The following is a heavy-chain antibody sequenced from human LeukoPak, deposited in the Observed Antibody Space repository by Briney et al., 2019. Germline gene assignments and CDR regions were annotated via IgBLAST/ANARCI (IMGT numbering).Heavy chain of an antibody. Sequence: PGGSLRLSCAASGFTFSSYGMHWVRQAPGKGLEWVAVISYDGSNKYYADSVKGRFTISRDNSKNTLYLQMNGLRAEDTAVYYCAKDRSSSWYEGPFNGMDVWGQGTTVTVSS. CDR1: GFTFSSYG. J-gene: IGHJ6*02. D-gene: IGHD6-13*01. CDR3: AKDRSSSWYEGPFNGMDV. CDR2: ISYDGSNK. V-gene: IGHV3-30*18.